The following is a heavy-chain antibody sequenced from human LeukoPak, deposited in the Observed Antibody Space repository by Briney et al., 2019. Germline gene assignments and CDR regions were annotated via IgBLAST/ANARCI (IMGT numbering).Heavy chain of an antibody. Sequence: GGSLRLSCAVSGFTFHSYWMSWVRQAPGKGLEWVANTNGDGRETHYVDAVKGRCTISRDNAINTLYLRMDSLRVEDTAVYYCARSSDKGTVDYWGQGTLVTVSS. V-gene: IGHV3-7*01. CDR2: TNGDGRET. D-gene: IGHD2-15*01. CDR1: GFTFHSYW. CDR3: ARSSDKGTVDY. J-gene: IGHJ4*02.